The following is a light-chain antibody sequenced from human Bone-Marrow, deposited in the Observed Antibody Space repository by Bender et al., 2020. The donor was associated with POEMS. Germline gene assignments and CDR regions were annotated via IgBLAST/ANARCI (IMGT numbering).Light chain of an antibody. Sequence: QSALTQPASVSESPGQSITVSCTGDNTDLGPHSVVSWYQQHPGRVPKLMIYEDTKRPSGVSDRFSASKSGSTASLTITGLQAEDEADYYCSSYSRSNLCVFGSGTKVTVL. CDR2: EDT. CDR3: SSYSRSNLCV. J-gene: IGLJ1*01. V-gene: IGLV2-14*02. CDR1: NTDLGPHSV.